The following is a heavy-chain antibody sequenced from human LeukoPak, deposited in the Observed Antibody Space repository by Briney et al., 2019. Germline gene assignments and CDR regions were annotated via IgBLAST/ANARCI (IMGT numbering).Heavy chain of an antibody. CDR2: IKEDGRDK. J-gene: IGHJ4*02. CDR3: ARDVGYFRFDY. Sequence: GGSLRLSCAASGFTFSTYWMTWVRQAPGKGLEWVANIKEDGRDKYYVDSVKGRFTISRDNAKNSLYLQMNNLRAEDTGVYYCARDVGYFRFDYWGQGTLVTVSS. D-gene: IGHD5-18*01. CDR1: GFTFSTYW. V-gene: IGHV3-7*01.